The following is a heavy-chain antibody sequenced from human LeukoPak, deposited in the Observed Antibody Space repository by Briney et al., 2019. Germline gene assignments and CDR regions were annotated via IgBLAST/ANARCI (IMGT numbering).Heavy chain of an antibody. Sequence: SETLSLTCAVYGGSFSSYYWSWIRQPPGKGLEWIGEVNHSGGTNYNPSLKSRVTVSVDTSKNQFSLKLSSVTAADTAVFYCARGRPAATWGQGTVVTVSS. CDR1: GGSFSSYY. CDR3: ARGRPAAT. CDR2: VNHSGGT. D-gene: IGHD6-13*01. V-gene: IGHV4-34*01. J-gene: IGHJ5*02.